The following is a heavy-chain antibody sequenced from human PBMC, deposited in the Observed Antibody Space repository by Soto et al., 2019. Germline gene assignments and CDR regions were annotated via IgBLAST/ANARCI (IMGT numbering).Heavy chain of an antibody. J-gene: IGHJ4*02. V-gene: IGHV1-18*01. CDR3: ARDGRYSGSYGGYYFDY. CDR2: ISANNGNT. D-gene: IGHD1-26*01. Sequence: ASVKVSCKASGYTFTSYGISWVRQAPGQGLEWMGWISANNGNTNYAQKIQGRVTMTTDTSTSTAYMELRSLRSDDTAVYYCARDGRYSGSYGGYYFDYWGQGTLVNVS. CDR1: GYTFTSYG.